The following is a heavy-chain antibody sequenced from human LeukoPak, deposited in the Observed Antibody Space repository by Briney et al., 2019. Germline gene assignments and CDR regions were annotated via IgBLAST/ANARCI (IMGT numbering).Heavy chain of an antibody. Sequence: GGSLRLSCAASGFTFSSYSMNWVRQAPGKGLEWVANIRQDGDTKYYVDSVKGRFTISRDNAMNSLYLQMNSLRAEDTAIYYCARSLPYGTTWYGRSDFWGQGTLVTVSS. CDR1: GFTFSSYS. V-gene: IGHV3-7*03. D-gene: IGHD6-13*01. J-gene: IGHJ4*02. CDR3: ARSLPYGTTWYGRSDF. CDR2: IRQDGDTK.